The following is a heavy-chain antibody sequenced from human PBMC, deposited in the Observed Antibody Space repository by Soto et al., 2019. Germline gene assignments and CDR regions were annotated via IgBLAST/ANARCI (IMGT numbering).Heavy chain of an antibody. Sequence: ASVKVSCKASGYTFTTYVMHWVRQAPGQRLEWMGWINAGNDNTKYSQKFQGRVTITRGTSTDTAYMELSSLRSEDTAVYYCATNLAAAHNFPLDHWGKGTLVTVYS. V-gene: IGHV1-3*01. D-gene: IGHD6-13*01. CDR2: INAGNDNT. CDR3: ATNLAAAHNFPLDH. CDR1: GYTFTTYV. J-gene: IGHJ1*01.